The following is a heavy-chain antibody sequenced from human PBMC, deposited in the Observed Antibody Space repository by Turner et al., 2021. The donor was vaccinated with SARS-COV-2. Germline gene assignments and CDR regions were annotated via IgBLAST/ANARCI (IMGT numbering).Heavy chain of an antibody. J-gene: IGHJ4*02. CDR1: GFTFSSYA. D-gene: IGHD2-15*01. Sequence: EVQLLETGGGLVQPGGSLRLSCAASGFTFSSYAMSLVRQAPGKGREWVSAISGSGGSTYYADSVKGRFTISRDNSKNTLYLQMNSLRAEDTAVYDCAKDLGGYFYYWGQGTLVTVSS. CDR3: AKDLGGYFYY. CDR2: ISGSGGST. V-gene: IGHV3-23*01.